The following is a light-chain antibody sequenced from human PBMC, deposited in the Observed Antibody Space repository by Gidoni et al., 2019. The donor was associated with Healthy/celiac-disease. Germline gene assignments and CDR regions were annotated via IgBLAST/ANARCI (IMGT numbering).Light chain of an antibody. CDR1: QSVRSSY. Sequence: EIVLTQSPGTLSLSPGERATLSCRASQSVRSSYLAWYQQKPGQAPRLRIYGASSRATGIPARFSGSGSGTDFTLTISRLEPEAFAVYYCQQYGSSPSEYTFGQGTKLEIK. CDR2: GAS. V-gene: IGKV3-20*01. J-gene: IGKJ2*01. CDR3: QQYGSSPSEYT.